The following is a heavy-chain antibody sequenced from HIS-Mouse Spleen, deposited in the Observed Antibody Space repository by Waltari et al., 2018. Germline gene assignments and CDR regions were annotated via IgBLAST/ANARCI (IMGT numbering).Heavy chain of an antibody. Sequence: EVQLVESGGGLVQPGGSLRRACAASGFTFSSYWMSWVRQAPGSGLRWVAKLSQDGSAKYYLDSVKCRFTISIDNAKNSLYLQMNSLRAEDTAVYYCARDGGTGDFDYWGQGTLVTVSS. D-gene: IGHD7-27*01. CDR1: GFTFSSYW. CDR2: LSQDGSAK. CDR3: ARDGGTGDFDY. J-gene: IGHJ4*02. V-gene: IGHV3-7*01.